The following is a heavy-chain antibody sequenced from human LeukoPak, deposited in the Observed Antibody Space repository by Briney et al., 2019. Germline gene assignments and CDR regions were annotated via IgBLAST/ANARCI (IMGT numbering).Heavy chain of an antibody. J-gene: IGHJ4*02. V-gene: IGHV3-7*03. Sequence: PGGSLRLSCAASGFTFSSYWMSWVRQAPGKGREWVANIKQDGTEKYYVDSVKGRFTISRDNAKNSLYLQMNSLRAEDTAVYYCARTLYYDILTGYSPTPYYFDYWGQGTLVTVSS. D-gene: IGHD3-9*01. CDR2: IKQDGTEK. CDR3: ARTLYYDILTGYSPTPYYFDY. CDR1: GFTFSSYW.